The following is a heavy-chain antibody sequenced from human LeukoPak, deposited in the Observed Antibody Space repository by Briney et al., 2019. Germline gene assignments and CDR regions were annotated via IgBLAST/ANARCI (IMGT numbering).Heavy chain of an antibody. Sequence: ASVKVSCKASGYTFTGYYIHWVRQAPGQGLEWMGWINPNSDGTNYAQKFQGRVTMTSDTSISTAYMELSRLRSDDTAFYYCARDLNVYPYYFDFWGQGTLVTVPS. CDR3: ARDLNVYPYYFDF. V-gene: IGHV1-2*02. J-gene: IGHJ4*02. CDR1: GYTFTGYY. CDR2: INPNSDGT. D-gene: IGHD3-10*02.